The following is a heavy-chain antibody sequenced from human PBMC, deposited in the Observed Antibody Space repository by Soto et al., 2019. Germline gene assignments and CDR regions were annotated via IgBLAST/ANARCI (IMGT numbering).Heavy chain of an antibody. CDR3: VRVRSGSFYSWFDP. J-gene: IGHJ5*02. CDR1: GYTFTISG. V-gene: IGHV1-46*01. D-gene: IGHD1-26*01. Sequence: ASLKGSCKASGYTFTISGMRLVRQAPGQWLEWMGTINPSGGSTSYAQKFQGRVTMTRDTSTSTVYMEVNSLSSEDTAVYYCVRVRSGSFYSWFDPWGQGTVVTVS. CDR2: INPSGGST.